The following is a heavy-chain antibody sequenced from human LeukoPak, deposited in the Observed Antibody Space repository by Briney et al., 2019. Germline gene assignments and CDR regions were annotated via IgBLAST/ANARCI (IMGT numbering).Heavy chain of an antibody. CDR3: ATSGSSSWWGGDYFDY. CDR2: ISSSSSTI. J-gene: IGHJ4*02. CDR1: GFTFSSYS. D-gene: IGHD6-13*01. V-gene: IGHV3-48*01. Sequence: GGSLRLSCAASGFTFSSYSMNWVRQAPGKGLEWVSYISSSSSTIYYADSVKGRFTISRDNAKNSLYLQMNSLRAEDTAVYYCATSGSSSWWGGDYFDYWGQGTLVTVSS.